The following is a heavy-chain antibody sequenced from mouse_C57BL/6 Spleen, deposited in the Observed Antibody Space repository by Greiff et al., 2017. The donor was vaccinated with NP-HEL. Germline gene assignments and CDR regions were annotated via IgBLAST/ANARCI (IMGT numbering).Heavy chain of an antibody. D-gene: IGHD2-4*01. J-gene: IGHJ3*01. V-gene: IGHV5-6*01. CDR2: ISSGGSYT. CDR3: ARQRSDYDGGCAY. CDR1: GFTFSSYG. Sequence: EVKVVESGGDLVKPGGSLKLSCAASGFTFSSYGMSWVRQTPDKRLEWVATISSGGSYTYYPDSVKGRFTISRDNAKNTLYLQMSSLKSEDTAMYYCARQRSDYDGGCAYWGQGTLVTVSA.